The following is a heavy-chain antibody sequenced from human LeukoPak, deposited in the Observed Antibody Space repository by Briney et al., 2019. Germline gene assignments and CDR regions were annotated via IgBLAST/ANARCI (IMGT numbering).Heavy chain of an antibody. D-gene: IGHD3-9*01. Sequence: PGGSLRLSCAASGFTFSSYWMHWVRHAPGKGLVWVSRINSDGSSTSYADSVKGRFTISRDNAKNTLYLQMNRLRAEDTAVYYCARGNYDILTGYGTAGMDVWGKGTTVTVSS. CDR3: ARGNYDILTGYGTAGMDV. CDR1: GFTFSSYW. CDR2: INSDGSST. V-gene: IGHV3-74*01. J-gene: IGHJ6*04.